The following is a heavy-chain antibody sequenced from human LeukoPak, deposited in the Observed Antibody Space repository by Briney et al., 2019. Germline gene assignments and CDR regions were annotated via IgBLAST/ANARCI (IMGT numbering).Heavy chain of an antibody. D-gene: IGHD5-18*01. CDR1: GGSISSGGYY. Sequence: SSQTLSLTCTVSGGSISSGGYYWSWIRQHPGKGLEWIGYIYYSGSTYYNPSLKSRVTISVDTSKNQFSLKLSSVTAADTAVYYCASVTGNSYAPRHYCGMDVWGQGTTVTVSS. CDR3: ASVTGNSYAPRHYCGMDV. J-gene: IGHJ6*02. CDR2: IYYSGST. V-gene: IGHV4-31*03.